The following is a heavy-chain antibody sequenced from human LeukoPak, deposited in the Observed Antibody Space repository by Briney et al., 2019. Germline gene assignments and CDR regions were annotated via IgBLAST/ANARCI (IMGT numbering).Heavy chain of an antibody. V-gene: IGHV4-59*08. J-gene: IGHJ3*02. CDR3: ARHGGESLVATILHAFDI. CDR1: GGSGRSYS. D-gene: IGHD5-24*01. Sequence: SETLSLTCSVSGGSGRSYSWSWIRQPPGKGLEGIGYIHNSGTTNYKPSLKSRVIISVETTKNQFSLMMSSVTAADTAVYCCARHGGESLVATILHAFDIWGQGTMVTVSS. CDR2: IHNSGTT.